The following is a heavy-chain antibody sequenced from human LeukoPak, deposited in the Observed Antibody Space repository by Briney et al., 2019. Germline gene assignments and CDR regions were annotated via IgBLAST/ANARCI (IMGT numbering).Heavy chain of an antibody. D-gene: IGHD3-22*01. Sequence: ASVKVSCKASGYTFTSYDINWVRQATGQGLEWMGWMNPNSGNTGYAQKFQGRVTITRNTSISTAYMELSSLRSEDTAVYYCARVNYCDSSGYWYVDYWGQGPLVTVSS. J-gene: IGHJ4*02. CDR1: GYTFTSYD. V-gene: IGHV1-8*03. CDR2: MNPNSGNT. CDR3: ARVNYCDSSGYWYVDY.